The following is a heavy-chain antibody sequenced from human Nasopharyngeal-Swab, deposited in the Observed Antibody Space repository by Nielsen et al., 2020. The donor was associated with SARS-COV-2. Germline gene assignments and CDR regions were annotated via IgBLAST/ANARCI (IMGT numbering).Heavy chain of an antibody. Sequence: ASVKVSCKASGYTFTSYAMNWVRQAPGQGLEWMGWINTNTGNPTYAQGFTGRFVFSLDTSVSTAYLQISSLKAEDTAVYYCAGGGSSSWYSYYYYYMDVWGKGTTVTVSS. J-gene: IGHJ6*03. CDR3: AGGGSSSWYSYYYYYMDV. D-gene: IGHD6-13*01. CDR2: INTNTGNP. CDR1: GYTFTSYA. V-gene: IGHV7-4-1*02.